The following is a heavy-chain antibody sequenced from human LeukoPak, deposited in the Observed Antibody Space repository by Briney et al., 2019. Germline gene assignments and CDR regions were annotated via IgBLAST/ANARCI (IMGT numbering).Heavy chain of an antibody. CDR1: GGTFSSYA. J-gene: IGHJ4*02. V-gene: IGHV1-69*04. CDR3: ARDLLDDPLGSDY. Sequence: SVKVSCKASGGTFSSYAISWVRQAPGQGLEWMGRIIPILGIANYAQRFQGRVTITADKSTSTAYMELSSLRSEDTAVYYCARDLLDDPLGSDYWGQGTLVTVSS. CDR2: IIPILGIA. D-gene: IGHD1-1*01.